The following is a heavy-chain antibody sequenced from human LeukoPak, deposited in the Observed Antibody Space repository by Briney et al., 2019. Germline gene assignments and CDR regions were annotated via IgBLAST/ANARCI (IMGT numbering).Heavy chain of an antibody. CDR3: ARDLDSSGPTAGY. CDR2: INHSGYT. V-gene: IGHV4-34*01. J-gene: IGHJ4*02. Sequence: PSETLSLTCGVYGGSFSGYYYSWIRQPPGKGLEWIGEINHSGYTNYNPSLKSRVTISVDTSKSHFSLKLGSVTAADTAVYYCARDLDSSGPTAGYWGQGTLVTVSS. D-gene: IGHD3-22*01. CDR1: GGSFSGYY.